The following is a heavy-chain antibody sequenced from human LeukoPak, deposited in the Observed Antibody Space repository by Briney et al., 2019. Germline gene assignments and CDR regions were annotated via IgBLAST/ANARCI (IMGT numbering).Heavy chain of an antibody. CDR3: ATLNFRSSLLFDY. J-gene: IGHJ4*02. D-gene: IGHD6-6*01. CDR2: ISSSSSTI. V-gene: IGHV3-48*01. CDR1: GLTSRVIS. Sequence: GGSLRPSFEALGLTSRVISTTWVARAQGRGRGGVSYISSSSSTIYYADSVKGRFTISRDNAKNSLYLQMNSLRAEDTAVYYCATLNFRSSLLFDYWGQGTLVTVSS.